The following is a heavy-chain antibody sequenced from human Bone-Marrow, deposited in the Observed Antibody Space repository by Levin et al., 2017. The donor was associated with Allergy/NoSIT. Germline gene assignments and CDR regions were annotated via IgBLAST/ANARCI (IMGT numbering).Heavy chain of an antibody. CDR1: GGSFSGYY. CDR3: ARLTVTTTFAFDI. J-gene: IGHJ3*02. CDR2: INHSGST. D-gene: IGHD4-17*01. Sequence: SETLSLTCAVYGGSFSGYYWSWIRQPPGKGLEWIGEINHSGSTNYNPSLKSRVTISVDTSKNQFSLKLSSVTAADTAVYYCARLTVTTTFAFDIWGQGTMVTVSS. V-gene: IGHV4-34*01.